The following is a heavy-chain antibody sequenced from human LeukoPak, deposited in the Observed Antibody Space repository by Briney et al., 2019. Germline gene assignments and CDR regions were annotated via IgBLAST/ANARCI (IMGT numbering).Heavy chain of an antibody. J-gene: IGHJ3*02. Sequence: GGSLRLSCAASGFTFSSYAMSWVRQAPGKGLEWVSAISGSGGSTYYADSVKGRFTISRDNAKNTLYLQMNSLRAEDTAVYYCAREHSSRSDAFDIWGQGTMVTVSS. V-gene: IGHV3-23*01. CDR2: ISGSGGST. CDR3: AREHSSRSDAFDI. D-gene: IGHD6-13*01. CDR1: GFTFSSYA.